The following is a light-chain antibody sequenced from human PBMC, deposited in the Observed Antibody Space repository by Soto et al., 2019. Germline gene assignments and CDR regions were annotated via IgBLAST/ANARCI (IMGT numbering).Light chain of an antibody. J-gene: IGKJ5*01. CDR3: QQRHSYPIT. Sequence: DIQLTQSPSFLSASVGDRVTVTCRASQDISSYLAWYQQKPGKAPILLIHTDSTLQSGVPSRFSGSGSGAEFTLTISSLQPDDFATYYCQQRHSYPITFGQGTRLDIK. CDR2: TDS. V-gene: IGKV1-9*01. CDR1: QDISSY.